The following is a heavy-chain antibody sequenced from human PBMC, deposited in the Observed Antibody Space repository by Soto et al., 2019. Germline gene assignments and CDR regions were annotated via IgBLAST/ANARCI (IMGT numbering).Heavy chain of an antibody. CDR3: AREVGASAFDI. D-gene: IGHD1-26*01. CDR2: ISSSSSYI. J-gene: IGHJ3*02. V-gene: IGHV3-21*01. Sequence: VGSLRLSCAASGFTFSSYSMNWVRQAPGKGLEWVSSISSSSSYIYYADSVKGRFTISRDNAKNSLYLQMNSLRAEDTAVYYCAREVGASAFDIWGQGTMVTVSS. CDR1: GFTFSSYS.